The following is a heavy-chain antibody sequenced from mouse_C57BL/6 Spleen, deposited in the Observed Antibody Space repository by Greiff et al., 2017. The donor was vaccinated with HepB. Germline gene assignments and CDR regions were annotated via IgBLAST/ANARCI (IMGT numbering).Heavy chain of an antibody. J-gene: IGHJ2*01. V-gene: IGHV1-26*01. D-gene: IGHD2-3*01. Sequence: EVQLQQSGPELVKPGASVKISCKASGYTFTDYYMNWVKQSHGKSLEWIGDINPNNGGTSYNQKFKGKATLTVDKSSSTAYMELRSLTSEDSAVYYCARSRADGYSFDYWGQGTTLTVSS. CDR2: INPNNGGT. CDR1: GYTFTDYY. CDR3: ARSRADGYSFDY.